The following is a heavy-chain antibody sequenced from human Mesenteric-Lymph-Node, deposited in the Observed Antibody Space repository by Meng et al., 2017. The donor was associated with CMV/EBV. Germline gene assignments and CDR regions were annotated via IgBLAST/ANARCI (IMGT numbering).Heavy chain of an antibody. Sequence: GGSLRLSCAASGFTFSSYWIHWVRQAPGKGLGWVSRIISDGTNTSYADSVEGRFTISRDNAKNTLYLQMNSLRAEDTAVYYCARGRRGGYTWEFFDYWGQGTLVTVSS. D-gene: IGHD5-24*01. CDR1: GFTFSSYW. J-gene: IGHJ4*02. CDR3: ARGRRGGYTWEFFDY. CDR2: IISDGTNT. V-gene: IGHV3-74*01.